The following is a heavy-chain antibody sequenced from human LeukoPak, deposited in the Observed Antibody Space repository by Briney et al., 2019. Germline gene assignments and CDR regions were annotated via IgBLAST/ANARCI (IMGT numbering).Heavy chain of an antibody. J-gene: IGHJ5*02. CDR2: IYYSGST. CDR3: AGYLDIVVVVAKNWFDP. V-gene: IGHV4-31*03. D-gene: IGHD2-15*01. Sequence: SETLSLTCTVSGGSISSGGYYWSWIRQHPGKGLEWIGYIYYSGSTYYNPSLKSRVTISVDTSKNQFSLKLSSVTAADTAVYYCAGYLDIVVVVAKNWFDPWGQGTLVTVSS. CDR1: GGSISSGGYY.